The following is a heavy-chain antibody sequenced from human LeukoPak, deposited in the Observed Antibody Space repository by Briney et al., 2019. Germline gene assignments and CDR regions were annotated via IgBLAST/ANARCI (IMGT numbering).Heavy chain of an antibody. J-gene: IGHJ3*02. CDR1: GFTFSSYW. V-gene: IGHV3-7*01. Sequence: GGSLRLSCAVSGFTFSSYWMSWVRQAPGGGLEWVANIKQDGSEKYYVDSVKGRFTISRDNAKNSLYLQMNSLRAEDTAVYYCAREANPDYAFDIWGQGTMVTVSS. CDR2: IKQDGSEK. D-gene: IGHD4/OR15-4a*01. CDR3: AREANPDYAFDI.